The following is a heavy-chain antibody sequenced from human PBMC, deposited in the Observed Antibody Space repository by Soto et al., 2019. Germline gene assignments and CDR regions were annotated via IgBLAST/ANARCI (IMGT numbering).Heavy chain of an antibody. CDR1: GFTFGDYA. J-gene: IGHJ6*02. D-gene: IGHD3-22*01. CDR3: TSAEGSGYYVTRYYYYGMDV. V-gene: IGHV3-49*03. CDR2: IRSKAYGGTT. Sequence: PGGSLRLSCTASGFTFGDYAMSWFRQAPGKGLEWVGFIRSKAYGGTTEYAASVKGRFTISRDDSKSIAYLQMNSLKTEDTAVYYCTSAEGSGYYVTRYYYYGMDVWGQGTTVTVSS.